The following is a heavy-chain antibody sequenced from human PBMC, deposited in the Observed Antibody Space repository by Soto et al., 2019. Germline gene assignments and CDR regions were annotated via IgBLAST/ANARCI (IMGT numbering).Heavy chain of an antibody. J-gene: IGHJ5*02. D-gene: IGHD4-17*01. CDR1: GGSFSGYY. V-gene: IGHV4-34*01. CDR3: ARETYGDYVGYFDP. Sequence: SSETLSLTFAAYGGSFSGYYSTWILQPPGTGLEWIGEINHSGSTNYNPSLKSRVIISVDRSKNQFSLKVRSVTAADTAVYYCARETYGDYVGYFDPWGQG. CDR2: INHSGST.